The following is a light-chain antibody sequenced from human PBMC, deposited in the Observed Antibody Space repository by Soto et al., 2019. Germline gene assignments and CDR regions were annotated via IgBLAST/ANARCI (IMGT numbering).Light chain of an antibody. CDR2: GAS. CDR1: QSVSSKF. V-gene: IGKV3-20*01. CDR3: LQYVSSPRT. Sequence: ENVLTQSPGTLSLSPGERATLTCRARQSVSSKFLAWYQQKPGQAPSLLIYGASRRATGIPDRFSGSGSGTDFTLTITRLEPEDSAVYFCLQYVSSPRTFGQGTKVEIK. J-gene: IGKJ1*01.